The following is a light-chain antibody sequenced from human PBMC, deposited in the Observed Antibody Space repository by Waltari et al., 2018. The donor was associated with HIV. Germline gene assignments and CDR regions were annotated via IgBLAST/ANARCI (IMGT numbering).Light chain of an antibody. Sequence: QSALTQPASVSGSPGQSITISCTGSIRDVGNSDRASWYQQYPGKAPKLIIYEVKKWPSGISDRFSGSKSGTTASLTISGLQADDEADYYCCSYAGTHTYVFGTGTRVTVL. J-gene: IGLJ1*01. CDR1: IRDVGNSDR. CDR3: CSYAGTHTYV. V-gene: IGLV2-23*02. CDR2: EVK.